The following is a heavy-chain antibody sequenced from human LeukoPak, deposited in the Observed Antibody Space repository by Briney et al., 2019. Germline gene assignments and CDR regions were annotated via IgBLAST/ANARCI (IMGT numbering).Heavy chain of an antibody. Sequence: GGSLRLSCAASGFTFSSYWMSWVRQAPGKGLEWVANIKQDGSEKYYVDSVKGRFTISRDNAKISLYLQMNSLRAEDTAVYYCARDLYSSGWSHFDYWGQGTLVTVSS. CDR1: GFTFSSYW. CDR2: IKQDGSEK. CDR3: ARDLYSSGWSHFDY. V-gene: IGHV3-7*01. J-gene: IGHJ4*02. D-gene: IGHD6-19*01.